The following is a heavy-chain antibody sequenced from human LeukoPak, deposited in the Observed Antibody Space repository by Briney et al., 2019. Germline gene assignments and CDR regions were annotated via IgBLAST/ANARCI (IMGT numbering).Heavy chain of an antibody. CDR2: IYYSGST. CDR3: APLGVPAAAGWFDP. Sequence: SETLSLTCTVSGGSISSYYWSWIRQPPGKGLEWIGYIYYSGSTNYNPSLKSRVTISVDTSKNQFSLKLSSVTAADTAVYYCAPLGVPAAAGWFDPWGQGTLVTVSS. J-gene: IGHJ5*02. V-gene: IGHV4-59*08. D-gene: IGHD2-2*01. CDR1: GGSISSYY.